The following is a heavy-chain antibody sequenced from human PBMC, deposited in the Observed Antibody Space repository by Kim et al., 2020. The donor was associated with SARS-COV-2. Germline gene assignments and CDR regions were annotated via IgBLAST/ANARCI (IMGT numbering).Heavy chain of an antibody. V-gene: IGHV7-4-1*02. D-gene: IGHD3-22*01. CDR3: ARTFYDSSAYYYVDY. Sequence: ASVKVSCKASGYTFTNYGMKWVRQAPGQGLEWMGWINTNTGNPTFAQGFTGRFVFSLDTSVSTAYLQISSLKAQDTAVYYCARTFYDSSAYYYVDYWGQGTLVTVSS. J-gene: IGHJ4*02. CDR1: GYTFTNYG. CDR2: INTNTGNP.